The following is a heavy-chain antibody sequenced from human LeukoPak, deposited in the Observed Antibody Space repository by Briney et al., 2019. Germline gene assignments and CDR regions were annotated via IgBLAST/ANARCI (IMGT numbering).Heavy chain of an antibody. J-gene: IGHJ4*02. V-gene: IGHV4-30-2*01. CDR2: IYHSGST. CDR3: ARVIVHGYSDY. Sequence: SETLSLTCAVSGGSISSGGYSWSWIRHPPGMGLEWIGYIYHSGSTYYNPSLKSRVTISVDTSKNQFSLKLTSVTAADTAVYYCARVIVHGYSDYWGQGALVTVSS. CDR1: GGSISSGGYS. D-gene: IGHD2-8*01.